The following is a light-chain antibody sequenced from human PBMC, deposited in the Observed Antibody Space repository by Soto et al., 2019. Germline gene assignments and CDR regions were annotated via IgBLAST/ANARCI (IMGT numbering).Light chain of an antibody. CDR2: VAS. Sequence: DIQMTQSPSSLSESAGDRVTITCRVSQGISTYLNWYQQKPGKAPKLLIYVASLLQSGVPSRFSGSGSGTDFTLTISGLQPEDFATYYCQQSYDTVAITFGQGTRLEI. J-gene: IGKJ5*01. CDR3: QQSYDTVAIT. CDR1: QGISTY. V-gene: IGKV1-39*01.